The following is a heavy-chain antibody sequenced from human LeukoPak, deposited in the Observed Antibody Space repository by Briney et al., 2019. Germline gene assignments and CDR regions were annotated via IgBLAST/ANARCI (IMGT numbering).Heavy chain of an antibody. CDR1: GDSISSTGYY. CDR2: ISHSGST. CDR3: ARQPVPSFSSSPPFFDY. D-gene: IGHD6-6*01. V-gene: IGHV4-30-2*01. Sequence: SQTLSLTCTVSGDSISSTGYYWSWIRQPPGKGLEYIGYISHSGSTDYNPSLRSRVTMSVDRSKNQFSLRLSSVTAADTALYYCARQPVPSFSSSPPFFDYWGQGTLVTVSS. J-gene: IGHJ4*02.